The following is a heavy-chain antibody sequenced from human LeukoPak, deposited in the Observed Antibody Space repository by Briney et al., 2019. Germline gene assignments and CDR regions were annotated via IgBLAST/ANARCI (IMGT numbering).Heavy chain of an antibody. J-gene: IGHJ4*02. CDR2: IRSRSRYV. D-gene: IGHD6-13*01. CDR3: AREHKPCIAAAGEDY. V-gene: IGHV3-21*01. CDR1: GFTFSSYS. Sequence: PGGSLRLSCAASGFTFSSYSMNWVRQAPGKGLEGVSSIRSRSRYVYYADCVKGRFPVYRDNVKDALYLQVNSLRAEDTAVYYCAREHKPCIAAAGEDYWGQGTLVTVSS.